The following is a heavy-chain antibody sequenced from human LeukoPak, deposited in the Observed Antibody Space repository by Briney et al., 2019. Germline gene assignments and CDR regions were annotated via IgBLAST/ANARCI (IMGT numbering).Heavy chain of an antibody. CDR1: NASINSYY. Sequence: SETLSLTCAVSNASINSYYWSWIRQPPGKGLEWIGYTYYRGSTNYNPSLKSRVTISLDTSKNQFSLKLSSVTAADTAVYYCARVGSDILTGYKRNGYYIDVWGKGTTVTVSS. CDR2: TYYRGST. D-gene: IGHD3-9*01. J-gene: IGHJ6*03. CDR3: ARVGSDILTGYKRNGYYIDV. V-gene: IGHV4-59*01.